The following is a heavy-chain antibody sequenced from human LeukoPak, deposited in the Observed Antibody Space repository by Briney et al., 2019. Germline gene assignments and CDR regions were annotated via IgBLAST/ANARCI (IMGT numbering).Heavy chain of an antibody. CDR3: ASATGRDRYYYYYMDV. V-gene: IGHV1-8*01. CDR1: GYTFTSYD. Sequence: ASVKVSCKASGYTFTSYDINWVRQATGQGLEWMGWMNPNSGNTGYAQKFQGRVTMTRNTSISRAYMELSSLRSEDTAVYYWASATGRDRYYYYYMDVWGKGTTVTVSS. CDR2: MNPNSGNT. J-gene: IGHJ6*03.